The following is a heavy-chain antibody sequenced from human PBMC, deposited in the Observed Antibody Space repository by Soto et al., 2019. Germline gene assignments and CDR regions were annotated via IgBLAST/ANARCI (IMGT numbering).Heavy chain of an antibody. D-gene: IGHD5-18*01. CDR2: ISLSSNYI. V-gene: IGHV3-21*02. CDR3: ARGGGYNYGDDGFDI. J-gene: IGHJ3*02. Sequence: EVQLVESGGGLVKPGVSLRLSCAASVFTFSNYNMNWVRQAPGKGLEWVSSISLSSNYIYYVDSVKGRFTISRDNAKNSLYLQMNSLSADDTAVYYCARGGGYNYGDDGFDIWGQGTMVPVSS. CDR1: VFTFSNYN.